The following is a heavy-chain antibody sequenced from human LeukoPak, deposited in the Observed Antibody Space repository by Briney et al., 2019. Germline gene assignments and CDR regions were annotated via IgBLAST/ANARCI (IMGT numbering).Heavy chain of an antibody. CDR2: ISGSGGGT. Sequence: GGSLRLSCAASGFTFSSYAMSWVRQAPGKGLEWVSAISGSGGGTYYADSVKGRFTISRDNSKNTLYLQMNSLRAEDTAVYYCAKASTSCYDPPYYYYYYYMDVWGKGTTVTVSS. CDR1: GFTFSSYA. D-gene: IGHD2-2*01. CDR3: AKASTSCYDPPYYYYYYYMDV. V-gene: IGHV3-23*01. J-gene: IGHJ6*03.